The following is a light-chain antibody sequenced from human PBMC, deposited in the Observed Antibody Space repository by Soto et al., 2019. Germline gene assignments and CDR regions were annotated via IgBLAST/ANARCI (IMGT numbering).Light chain of an antibody. J-gene: IGKJ2*01. CDR3: HQYNTYHT. CDR2: KAS. V-gene: IGKV1-5*03. Sequence: DIQLTQSPSTLSASVGDRVTITCRASQSIGTWLAWYQQKPGKAPNLLIYKASSLESGVPSRFSGSGSGTEFTLTISSLQPDDYATYFCHQYNTYHTFGQGTKLQI. CDR1: QSIGTW.